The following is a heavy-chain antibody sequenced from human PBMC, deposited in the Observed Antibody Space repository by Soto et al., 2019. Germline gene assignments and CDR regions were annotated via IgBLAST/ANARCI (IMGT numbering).Heavy chain of an antibody. J-gene: IGHJ4*02. Sequence: QVQLQESGPGLVKPSQTLSLTCTVSGGSISSGDYYWSWIRQPPGKGLEWIGYIYYSGSTYYNPSLKSRVTISVDTSKNQFSLKLSSVTAADTAVYYCARVRKIVVVDSYYFDYWGQGTLVTVSS. D-gene: IGHD3-22*01. V-gene: IGHV4-30-4*01. CDR3: ARVRKIVVVDSYYFDY. CDR2: IYYSGST. CDR1: GGSISSGDYY.